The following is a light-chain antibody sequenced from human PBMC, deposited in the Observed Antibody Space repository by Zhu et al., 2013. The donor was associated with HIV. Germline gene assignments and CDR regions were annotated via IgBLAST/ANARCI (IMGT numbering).Light chain of an antibody. CDR2: GAS. CDR1: QSVSSSY. J-gene: IGKJ5*01. CDR3: QQFSTLIT. V-gene: IGKV3-20*01. Sequence: EIVLTQSPGTLSLSPGERATLSCTASQSVSSSYLTWYQQRPGQAPRLLIFGASSRASGIPDRFSGSGSGTEFTLTISSLQSDDVAIYYCQQFSTLITFGQGTRLEIK.